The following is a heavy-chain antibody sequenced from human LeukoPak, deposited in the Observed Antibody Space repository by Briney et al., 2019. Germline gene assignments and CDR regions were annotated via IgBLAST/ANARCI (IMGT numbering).Heavy chain of an antibody. CDR1: GGSISSSSYY. Sequence: SETLSLTCTVSGGSISSSSYYWSWIRQPPGKGLEWIGYIYYSGSTNYNPSLKSRVTISVDTSKNQFSLKPSSVTAADTAVYYCARAREGYFDRFDPWGQGTLVTVSS. CDR3: ARAREGYFDRFDP. V-gene: IGHV4-61*01. D-gene: IGHD3-9*01. CDR2: IYYSGST. J-gene: IGHJ5*02.